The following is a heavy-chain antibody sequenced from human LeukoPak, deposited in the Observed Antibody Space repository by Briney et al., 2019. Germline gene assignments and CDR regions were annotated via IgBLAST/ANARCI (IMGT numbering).Heavy chain of an antibody. D-gene: IGHD3-10*01. Sequence: GESLKISCKGSGYSFTNYWIGWVRQLPGKGLEWMGIIYPGDSDTRYSPSFQGQVTISADKSISTAFLQWSSLKASDSATYYCARQRGPNWSDPWGQGTLVTVSS. CDR2: IYPGDSDT. CDR1: GYSFTNYW. CDR3: ARQRGPNWSDP. J-gene: IGHJ5*02. V-gene: IGHV5-51*01.